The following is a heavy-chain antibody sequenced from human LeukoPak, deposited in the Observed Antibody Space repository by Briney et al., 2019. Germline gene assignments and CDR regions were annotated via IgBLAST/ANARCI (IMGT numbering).Heavy chain of an antibody. CDR3: ARDLRNFYDDSGYNRDFDS. CDR2: IGTYGGDT. Sequence: ASVKVSCKATSRISWVRQAPGQGLEWMGWIGTYGGDTYYAQKSQGRITVTTDTFTSTVYMELRNLRSDDTAVYYCARDLRNFYDDSGYNRDFDSWGQGTRVTVSS. D-gene: IGHD3-22*01. J-gene: IGHJ5*01. CDR1: TSR. V-gene: IGHV1-18*01.